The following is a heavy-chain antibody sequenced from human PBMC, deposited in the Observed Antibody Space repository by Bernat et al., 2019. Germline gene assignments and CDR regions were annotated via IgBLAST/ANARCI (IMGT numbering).Heavy chain of an antibody. CDR3: AKAEYSSSSRHFDY. J-gene: IGHJ4*02. CDR2: VNGDGSST. CDR1: GLTFSSFW. Sequence: EVQLVESGGGLVQPGGSLRLSCAASGLTFSSFWMHWVRQAPGKGLVWVSHVNGDGSSTSYADSVKGRFTISRDNAKNTLYLQMNSLRAEDTAVYYCAKAEYSSSSRHFDYWGQGTLVTVSS. V-gene: IGHV3-74*01. D-gene: IGHD6-6*01.